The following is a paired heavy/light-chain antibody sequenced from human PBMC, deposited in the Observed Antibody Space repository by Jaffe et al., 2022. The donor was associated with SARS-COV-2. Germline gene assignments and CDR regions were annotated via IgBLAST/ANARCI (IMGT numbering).Light chain of an antibody. Sequence: DIVMTQSPDSLAVSLGERATINCKSSQSVLYSSNNKNYLAWYQQKPGQPPKLLIYWASTRESGVPDRFSGSGSGTDFTLTISSLQAEDVAVYYCQQYYSTPTFGQGTKVEIK. CDR2: WAS. J-gene: IGKJ1*01. CDR1: QSVLYSSNNKNY. V-gene: IGKV4-1*01. CDR3: QQYYSTPT.
Heavy chain of an antibody. Sequence: QVQLVQSGAEVKKPGASVKVSCKASGYTFTSYGISWVRQAPGQGLEWMGWISAYNGNTNYAQKLQGRVTMTTDTSTSTAYMELRSLRSDDTAVYYCARDGVTDDYGDYVLYGMDVWGQGTTVTVSS. CDR3: ARDGVTDDYGDYVLYGMDV. CDR1: GYTFTSYG. D-gene: IGHD4-17*01. J-gene: IGHJ6*02. V-gene: IGHV1-18*01. CDR2: ISAYNGNT.